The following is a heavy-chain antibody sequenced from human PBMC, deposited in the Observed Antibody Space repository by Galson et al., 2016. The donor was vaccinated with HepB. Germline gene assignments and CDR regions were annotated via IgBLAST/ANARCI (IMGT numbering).Heavy chain of an antibody. CDR3: ARRSSKIGARHRFFDL. J-gene: IGHJ2*01. CDR2: ISRDSRSI. CDR1: GFTFDDYA. V-gene: IGHV3-9*01. D-gene: IGHD1-26*01. Sequence: SLRLSCATSGFTFDDYAMHWVRQSPGKGLEWVSGISRDSRSIDYVDSVKGRFTISRDNAKNSLYLQMDSLRPDDTAFYFCARRSSKIGARHRFFDLWGRGTLVTVSS.